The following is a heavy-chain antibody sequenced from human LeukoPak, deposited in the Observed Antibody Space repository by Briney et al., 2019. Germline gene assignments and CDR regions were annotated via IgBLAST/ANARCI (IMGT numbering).Heavy chain of an antibody. CDR3: AKGEYSRTSYYHYYMDV. J-gene: IGHJ6*03. V-gene: IGHV4-59*11. Sequence: SETLSLTCTVSGVTISSHDWSWIRQSPGKGLEWIGYSHYSGDTSYNPSLKNRVTISLDTSKNQFSLRLTSVTAADTAVYFCAKGEYSRTSYYHYYMDVWGKGTTVTVSS. CDR1: GVTISSHD. D-gene: IGHD6-6*01. CDR2: SHYSGDT.